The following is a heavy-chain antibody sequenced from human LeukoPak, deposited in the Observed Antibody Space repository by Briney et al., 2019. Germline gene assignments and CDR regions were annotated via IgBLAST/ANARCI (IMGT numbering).Heavy chain of an antibody. Sequence: ASVKVSCKASGGTFSSYAISWVRQAPGQGLEWMGGIIPIFGTANYAQKFQGRVTITADESTSAAYMELSSLRSEDTAVYYCASKTFWSGPLYYQHRMDTWGQGTTVTVSS. J-gene: IGHJ6*02. CDR3: ASKTFWSGPLYYQHRMDT. D-gene: IGHD3-3*01. V-gene: IGHV1-69*13. CDR1: GGTFSSYA. CDR2: IIPIFGTA.